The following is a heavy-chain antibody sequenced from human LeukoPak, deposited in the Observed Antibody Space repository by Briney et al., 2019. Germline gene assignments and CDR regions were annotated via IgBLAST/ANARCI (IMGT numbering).Heavy chain of an antibody. CDR2: INAGNGNT. Sequence: GASVTVSCTASGYIFTSYAMHWVRQAPGQRLEWMEWINAGNGNTKYSQKFQGRVTITRDTSASTAYMELSSLRSEDTAVYYCATGNYYDSSGYLIDYWGQGTLVTVSS. J-gene: IGHJ4*02. CDR3: ATGNYYDSSGYLIDY. CDR1: GYIFTSYA. D-gene: IGHD3-22*01. V-gene: IGHV1-3*01.